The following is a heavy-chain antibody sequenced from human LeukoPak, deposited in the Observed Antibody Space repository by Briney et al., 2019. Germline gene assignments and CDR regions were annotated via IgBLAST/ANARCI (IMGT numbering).Heavy chain of an antibody. CDR2: INHSGST. Sequence: SETLSLTCAVYGGSFSGYYWSWIRQPPGKGLEWIGEINHSGSTNYNPSLKNRVTISVDTSKNQFSLKLSSVTAADTAVYYCARGGGYCSSTSCYPRGFDPWGQGTLVTVSS. J-gene: IGHJ5*02. CDR3: ARGGGYCSSTSCYPRGFDP. D-gene: IGHD2-2*01. V-gene: IGHV4-34*01. CDR1: GGSFSGYY.